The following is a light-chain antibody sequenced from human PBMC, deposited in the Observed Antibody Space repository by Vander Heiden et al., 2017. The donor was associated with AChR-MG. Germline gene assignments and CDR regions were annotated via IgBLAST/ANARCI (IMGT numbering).Light chain of an antibody. CDR3: QQSYSTPIT. CDR2: VAS. Sequence: DIQMTQSPSSLSASVGDRVTITCRASRSISSYLNWYQQTPGKAPKLLIYVASSLQSGVPSRFSGSGSGTDFTLTISSLQPEDSATYYCQQSYSTPITFGQGTRLEIK. CDR1: RSISSY. V-gene: IGKV1-39*01. J-gene: IGKJ5*01.